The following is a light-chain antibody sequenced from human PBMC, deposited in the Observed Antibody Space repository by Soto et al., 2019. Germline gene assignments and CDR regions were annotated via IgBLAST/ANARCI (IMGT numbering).Light chain of an antibody. CDR2: DDN. CDR3: GSWDSSLSAYV. J-gene: IGLJ1*01. Sequence: QSVLTQPPSVSAAPVQKVTISCSGSSSNIGGNSVYWYQQLPGTAPKLLIYDDNKRPSGIPDRCSGSKSGTSATLGITGFQTGDEADYYCGSWDSSLSAYVFGTGTKVTVL. V-gene: IGLV1-51*01. CDR1: SSNIGGNS.